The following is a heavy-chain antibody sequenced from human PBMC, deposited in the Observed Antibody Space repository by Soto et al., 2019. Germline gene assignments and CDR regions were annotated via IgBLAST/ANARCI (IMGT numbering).Heavy chain of an antibody. Sequence: GGSLRLSCAAPGFTFTSYAMTWVRQAPGKGLEWVSTISTSGDNTYYADSVKGRFTISRDNSKNTLFLQMDSLRAEDTAVYYCAKAYMPDAFDIWGPGTMVTVSS. J-gene: IGHJ3*02. CDR3: AKAYMPDAFDI. CDR2: ISTSGDNT. D-gene: IGHD2-2*01. CDR1: GFTFTSYA. V-gene: IGHV3-23*01.